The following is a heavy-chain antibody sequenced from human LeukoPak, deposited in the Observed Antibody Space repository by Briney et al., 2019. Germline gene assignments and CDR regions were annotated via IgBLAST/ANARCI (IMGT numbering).Heavy chain of an antibody. V-gene: IGHV3-74*01. J-gene: IGHJ4*02. Sequence: GGSLRLSCAASGFTFRSHWMHWVRQAPGKGLVWVSRINSDGSTTSYADSVKGRFTISRDNAKSTLYLQMNSLRAEDTAVYFCARDEGYYFDYWGQGALVTVSS. CDR2: INSDGSTT. CDR3: ARDEGYYFDY. CDR1: GFTFRSHW.